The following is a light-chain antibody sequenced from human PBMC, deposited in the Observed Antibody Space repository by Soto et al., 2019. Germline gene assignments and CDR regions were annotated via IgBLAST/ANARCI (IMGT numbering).Light chain of an antibody. CDR2: EVS. CDR3: CSYAGSSTPYV. J-gene: IGLJ1*01. CDR1: SSDVGSYNL. V-gene: IGLV2-23*02. Sequence: QSALTQPASVSGPPGQPITISCTGTSSDVGSYNLVSWYQQHPGKAPKLMIYEVSKRPSGVSNRFSGSKSGNTASLTISGLQAEDEADYYCCSYAGSSTPYVFGTGTKVTVL.